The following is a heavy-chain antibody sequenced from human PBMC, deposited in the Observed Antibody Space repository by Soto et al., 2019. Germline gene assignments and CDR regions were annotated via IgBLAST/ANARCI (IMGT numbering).Heavy chain of an antibody. V-gene: IGHV3-30*18. CDR3: AKDGGPPDSNSPVCSAKHFDY. J-gene: IGHJ4*02. Sequence: QVQLVESGGGVVQPGRSLRLSCAASGFTFSNYAMHWVRQAPGKGLEWVAIVSYDGDNEYYAGSVRGRFFISRDNSRNTLYLQTSSLRHEDTAVYYCAKDGGPPDSNSPVCSAKHFDYWGQGTQVTVSS. CDR2: VSYDGDNE. CDR1: GFTFSNYA. D-gene: IGHD3-16*01.